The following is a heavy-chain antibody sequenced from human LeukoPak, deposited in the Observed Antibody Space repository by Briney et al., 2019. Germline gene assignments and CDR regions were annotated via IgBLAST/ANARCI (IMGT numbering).Heavy chain of an antibody. CDR1: GGSISSYY. CDR2: IYYSGST. Sequence: SETLSLTCTVSGGSISSYYWSWIRQPPGKGLEWIGYIYYSGSTNYNPSLKSRVTISVDTSKNQFSLKLSSVTAADTAVYYCGKDPDSSGWYGWFDPWGQGTLVTVSS. V-gene: IGHV4-59*01. CDR3: GKDPDSSGWYGWFDP. D-gene: IGHD6-19*01. J-gene: IGHJ5*02.